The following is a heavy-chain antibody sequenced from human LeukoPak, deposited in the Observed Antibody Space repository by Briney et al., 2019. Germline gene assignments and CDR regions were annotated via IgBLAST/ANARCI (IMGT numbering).Heavy chain of an antibody. D-gene: IGHD2-2*02. CDR3: AGCYTGGVYYYYYYMDV. V-gene: IGHV1-69*13. J-gene: IGHJ6*03. CDR2: IIPIFGTA. Sequence: SVKVSCKASGGTFSSYAISWVRQAPGQGLEWMGGIIPIFGTANYAQKFQGRVTITADESTSTAYMELSSLRSEDTAVYYCAGCYTGGVYYYYYYMDVWGKGTTVTVSS. CDR1: GGTFSSYA.